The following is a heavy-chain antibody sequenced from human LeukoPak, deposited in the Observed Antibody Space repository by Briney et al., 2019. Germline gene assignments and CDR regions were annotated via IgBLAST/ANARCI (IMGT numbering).Heavy chain of an antibody. D-gene: IGHD1-7*01. CDR2: IYSSGDT. Sequence: SETLSLTCTVSGGSISSFYWSWIRQPPGKGLEWIGYIYSSGDTNYNPSLKSRVTISVDTSKNQFSLKLSSVTAADTAVYYCARRYNWNYGFDPWGQGTLVTVSS. CDR3: ARRYNWNYGFDP. V-gene: IGHV4-59*01. CDR1: GGSISSFY. J-gene: IGHJ5*02.